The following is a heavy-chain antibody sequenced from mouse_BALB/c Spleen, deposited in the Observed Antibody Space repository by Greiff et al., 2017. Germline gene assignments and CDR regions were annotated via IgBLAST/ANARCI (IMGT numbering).Heavy chain of an antibody. D-gene: IGHD1-1*01. J-gene: IGHJ4*01. Sequence: VKLMESGAELMKPGASVKISCKATGYTFSSYWIEWVKQRPGHGLEWIGEILPGSGSTNYNEKFKGKATFTADTSSNTAYMQLSSLTSEDSAVYYCARDGSSPYAMDYWGQGTSGTVSS. CDR2: ILPGSGST. CDR3: ARDGSSPYAMDY. V-gene: IGHV1-9*01. CDR1: GYTFSSYW.